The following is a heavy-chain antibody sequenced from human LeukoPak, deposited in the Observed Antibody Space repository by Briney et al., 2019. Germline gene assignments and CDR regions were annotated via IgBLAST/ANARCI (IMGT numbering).Heavy chain of an antibody. D-gene: IGHD3-10*01. CDR1: GGSISSTNYY. Sequence: PSETLSLTCTVSGGSISSTNYYWGWIRQPPGKGLEWIGSIYSSGSTYCNPSLKSPVTIFVDTSKSQFSLKLSSVTAADTAVYYCARLGDSGSTLNWFDPWGQGTLVTVSS. CDR2: IYSSGST. V-gene: IGHV4-39*01. CDR3: ARLGDSGSTLNWFDP. J-gene: IGHJ5*02.